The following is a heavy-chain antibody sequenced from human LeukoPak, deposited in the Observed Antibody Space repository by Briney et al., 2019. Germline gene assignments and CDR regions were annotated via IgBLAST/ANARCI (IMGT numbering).Heavy chain of an antibody. V-gene: IGHV4-4*09. Sequence: PSETLSLTCTVSGGSISSYYWSWIRQPPGKGLEWIGYIYTSRSTNYNPSLKSRVTISVDTSKNQFSLKLSSVTAADTAVYYCARRLRNYFDLWGQGTLVTVSS. CDR2: IYTSRST. CDR3: ARRLRNYFDL. D-gene: IGHD1-7*01. CDR1: GGSISSYY. J-gene: IGHJ5*02.